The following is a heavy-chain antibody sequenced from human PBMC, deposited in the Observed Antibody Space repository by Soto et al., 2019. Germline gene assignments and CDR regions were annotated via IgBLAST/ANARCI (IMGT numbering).Heavy chain of an antibody. D-gene: IGHD2-2*01. CDR2: ISGSGGST. CDR3: AKDIVYCISTSCRAPSKKDAFDI. J-gene: IGHJ3*02. Sequence: SLRLSCAASGFTFSSYAMSWVRQAPGKGLEWVSAISGSGGSTYYADSVKGRFTISRDNSKNTLYLQMNSLRAEDTAVYYCAKDIVYCISTSCRAPSKKDAFDIWGQGTLVTVSS. V-gene: IGHV3-23*01. CDR1: GFTFSSYA.